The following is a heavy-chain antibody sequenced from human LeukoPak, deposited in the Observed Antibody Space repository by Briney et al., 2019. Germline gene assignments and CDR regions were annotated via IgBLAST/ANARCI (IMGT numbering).Heavy chain of an antibody. CDR1: GFSVSSDHY. CDR3: AGSFWSAYYYFDY. D-gene: IGHD3-3*01. J-gene: IGHJ4*02. Sequence: PSETLSLTCAVSGFSVSSDHYWGWIRQPPGKGLELIGSVDHSGSTYYNPSLKGRVTMSVDTSKNQFSLKLRFVTAADTAVHFCAGSFWSAYYYFDYWGQGMLVTVSS. V-gene: IGHV4-38-2*01. CDR2: VDHSGST.